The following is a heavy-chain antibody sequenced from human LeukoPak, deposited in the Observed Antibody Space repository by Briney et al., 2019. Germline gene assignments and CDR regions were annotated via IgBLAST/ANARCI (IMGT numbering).Heavy chain of an antibody. CDR1: GFTFSSYG. J-gene: IGHJ4*02. CDR3: ARDDYVWGSFDY. V-gene: IGHV3-30*03. CDR2: ISYDGSNK. D-gene: IGHD3-16*01. Sequence: PGGSLRLSCAASGFTFSSYGMHWVRQAPGKGLEWVAVISYDGSNKYYADSVKGRFTISRDNSKNTLYLQMNSLRAEDTAVYYCARDDYVWGSFDYWGQGTLVTVSS.